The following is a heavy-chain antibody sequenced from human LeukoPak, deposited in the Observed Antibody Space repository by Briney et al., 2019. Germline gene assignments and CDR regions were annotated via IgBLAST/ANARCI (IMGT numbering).Heavy chain of an antibody. J-gene: IGHJ4*02. Sequence: ESGPRLVKPLETLSLTCTVSGGSISTIPLYWGWIRQPPGKGLEWIGSIFDTGSTYDNPSLKSRVTISVDTSKNQFSLKLSSVTAADTAVYYCARYFGPGCSSTSCYVDYYFDYWGQGTLVTVSS. CDR1: GGSISTIPLY. D-gene: IGHD2-2*01. CDR2: IFDTGST. CDR3: ARYFGPGCSSTSCYVDYYFDY. V-gene: IGHV4-39*07.